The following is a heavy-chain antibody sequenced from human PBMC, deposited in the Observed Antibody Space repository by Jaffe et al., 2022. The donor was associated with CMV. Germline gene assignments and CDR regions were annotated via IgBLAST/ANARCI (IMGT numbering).Heavy chain of an antibody. D-gene: IGHD6-19*01. CDR3: ARLHSVAGSADS. CDR2: INAKNGGT. CDR1: GYTFTDHY. V-gene: IGHV1-2*02. Sequence: QVQLVQSGAEVKKPGASVKVSCKASGYTFTDHYMHWVRQAPGQGLEWMGWINAKNGGTNYAQKLQGRVIMTRDTSVSTAYMELSRLKSDDTAVYYCARLHSVAGSADSWGQGTLVTVSS. J-gene: IGHJ4*02.